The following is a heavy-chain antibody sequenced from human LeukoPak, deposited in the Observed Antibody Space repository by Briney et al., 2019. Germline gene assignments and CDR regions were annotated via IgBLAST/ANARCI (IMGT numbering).Heavy chain of an antibody. V-gene: IGHV4-34*01. CDR3: ARGRDPY. D-gene: IGHD5-24*01. Sequence: SETLSLTCAVYGGSFSGYYWTWIRQPPGRGLEWIGEINHSGSTNYNPSLKSRVAISVDTSKSQFSLKLNSVTAADTAMYYCARGRDPYWGQGTLVTVSS. CDR2: INHSGST. J-gene: IGHJ4*02. CDR1: GGSFSGYY.